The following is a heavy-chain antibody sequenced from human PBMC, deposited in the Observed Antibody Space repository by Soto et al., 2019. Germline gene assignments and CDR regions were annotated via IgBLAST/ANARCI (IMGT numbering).Heavy chain of an antibody. J-gene: IGHJ4*02. CDR2: IWYDGSNK. CDR1: GFTFSSYG. CDR3: VRDYEVWDVYFDY. D-gene: IGHD3-16*01. Sequence: QVQLVESGGGVVQPGRSLRLSCAASGFTFSSYGMHWVRQAPGKGLEWVAVIWYDGSNKYYADSVKGRFTISRDNSKNTPDMQMNSLIGEETAVYYCVRDYEVWDVYFDYWGQGTLVTVSS. V-gene: IGHV3-33*01.